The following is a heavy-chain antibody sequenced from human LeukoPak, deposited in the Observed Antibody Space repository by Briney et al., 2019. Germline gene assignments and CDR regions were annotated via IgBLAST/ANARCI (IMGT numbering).Heavy chain of an antibody. CDR1: GYSFTDYW. CDR3: AIKRYYDNNDAPLY. CDR2: TWPRHSET. J-gene: IGHJ4*02. D-gene: IGHD3-16*01. V-gene: IGHV5-51*01. Sequence: GESLKISCRGSGYSFTDYWIGWVRQMPGEGLEWMGITWPRHSETKYSPSFQGQVTISAAESISTAYLQWTSLKASDTALYYCAIKRYYDNNDAPLYWGQGTLVTISS.